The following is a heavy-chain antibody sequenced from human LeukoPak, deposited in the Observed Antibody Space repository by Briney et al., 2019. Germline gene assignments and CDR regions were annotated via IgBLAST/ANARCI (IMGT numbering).Heavy chain of an antibody. V-gene: IGHV4-4*07. Sequence: SETLSLTCTVSGGSISSYYWSWIRQPAGKGLEWIGRIYTSGSTNYNPSLKSRVTMSVDTSKNQFSLKLSSVTAADPPVYYCARVGRPLAPFDDWGQGTQVTVSS. CDR1: GGSISSYY. D-gene: IGHD3-10*01. CDR2: IYTSGST. CDR3: ARVGRPLAPFDD. J-gene: IGHJ4*02.